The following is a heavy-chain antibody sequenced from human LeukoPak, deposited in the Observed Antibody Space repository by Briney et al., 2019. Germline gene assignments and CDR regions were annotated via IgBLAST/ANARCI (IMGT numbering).Heavy chain of an antibody. CDR3: ARRDYAAWFDP. J-gene: IGHJ5*02. D-gene: IGHD4/OR15-4a*01. V-gene: IGHV4-39*07. Sequence: SETLSLTCSVSGDSITSGAYYWAWLRQPPGKGLEWVWCGYYSGSIKYNPSLKGRVSISRDMSKNQFSLNLNSVNATDTAVYYCARRDYAAWFDPWGQGTLVTVSS. CDR1: GDSITSGAYY. CDR2: GYYSGSI.